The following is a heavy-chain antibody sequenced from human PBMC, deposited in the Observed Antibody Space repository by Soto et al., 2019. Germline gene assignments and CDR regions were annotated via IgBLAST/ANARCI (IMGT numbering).Heavy chain of an antibody. V-gene: IGHV1-69*01. Sequence: QVQLVQSGAEVKKPGSSVKVSCKASGGTFSSYAISWVRQAPGQGLEWMGGIIPISGTPNYAQKFQGRVTITADESTRTAYMELSSLRSEDTAVYYCARSQGSSTSLEIYYYYYYGMDVWGQGTTVTVSS. CDR1: GGTFSSYA. J-gene: IGHJ6*02. D-gene: IGHD2-2*01. CDR3: ARSQGSSTSLEIYYYYYYGMDV. CDR2: IIPISGTP.